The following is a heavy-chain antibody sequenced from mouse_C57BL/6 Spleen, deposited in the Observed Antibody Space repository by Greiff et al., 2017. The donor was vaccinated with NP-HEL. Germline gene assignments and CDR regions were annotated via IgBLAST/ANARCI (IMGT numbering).Heavy chain of an antibody. Sequence: EVQLQQSGAELVRPGASVKSSCTASGFNIKDDYMHWVKQRPEQGLEWIGWIDPENGDTEYASKFQGKATITADTSSNTAYLQLSSLTSEDTAVYYCTTGKYAMDYWGQGTSVTVSS. CDR1: GFNIKDDY. CDR3: TTGKYAMDY. CDR2: IDPENGDT. J-gene: IGHJ4*01. V-gene: IGHV14-4*01.